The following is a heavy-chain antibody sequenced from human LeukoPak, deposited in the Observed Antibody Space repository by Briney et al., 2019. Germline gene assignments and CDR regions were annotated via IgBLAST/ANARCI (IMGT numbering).Heavy chain of an antibody. CDR1: GGTFSSYA. J-gene: IGHJ3*02. D-gene: IGHD3-22*01. V-gene: IGHV1-69*05. CDR2: IIPIFGTA. CDR3: ASFPARYDSRGYPTYGAFDI. Sequence: GASVKVSCKASGGTFSSYAISWVRQAPGQGLEWMGGIIPIFGTANYAQKFQGRVTITTDESTSTAYMELSSLRSEDTAVYYCASFPARYDSRGYPTYGAFDIWGQGTMVTVSS.